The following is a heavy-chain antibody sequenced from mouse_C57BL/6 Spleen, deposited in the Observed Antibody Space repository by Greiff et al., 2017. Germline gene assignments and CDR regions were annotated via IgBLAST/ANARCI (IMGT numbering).Heavy chain of an antibody. D-gene: IGHD2-1*01. Sequence: EVQLVESGPGLVKPSQSLSLTCSVTGYSITSGYYWNWIRQFPGNKLEWMGYISYDGSNNYNPSLKNRISITRDTSKNQFFLKLNSVTTEDTATYYCASYGNYGTFDYWGQGTTLTVSS. J-gene: IGHJ2*01. CDR1: GYSITSGYY. CDR2: ISYDGSN. V-gene: IGHV3-6*01. CDR3: ASYGNYGTFDY.